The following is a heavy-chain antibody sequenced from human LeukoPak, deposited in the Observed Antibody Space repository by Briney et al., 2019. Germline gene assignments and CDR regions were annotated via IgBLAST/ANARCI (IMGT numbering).Heavy chain of an antibody. D-gene: IGHD3-3*01. V-gene: IGHV3-53*01. Sequence: GGSLRLSCAASGFTVSRKYMSWVRQAPGKGLEWVSVIYSGASTYYADSVKGRFTISRDNSKNTLYLQMNSLRAEDTAVYYCARANDFWSGYYTPQAPYFDYWGQGTLVTVPS. CDR3: ARANDFWSGYYTPQAPYFDY. CDR1: GFTVSRKY. CDR2: IYSGAST. J-gene: IGHJ4*02.